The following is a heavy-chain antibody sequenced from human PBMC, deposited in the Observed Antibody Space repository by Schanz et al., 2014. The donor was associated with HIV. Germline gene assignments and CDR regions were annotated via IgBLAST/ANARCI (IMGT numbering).Heavy chain of an antibody. CDR1: GYPFSNSG. CDR3: AREGDGASVTGTSDY. CDR2: INTYYDKT. D-gene: IGHD1-20*01. J-gene: IGHJ4*02. Sequence: QVQVVQSGAEMKKPGASVKVSCRATGYPFSNSGVSWVRQAPGQGLEWMGWINTYYDKTKYAEKFQDRVTMTADTSTSTAYMELRSLRSDDTAMYYCAREGDGASVTGTSDYWGQGTLVTVSS. V-gene: IGHV1-18*01.